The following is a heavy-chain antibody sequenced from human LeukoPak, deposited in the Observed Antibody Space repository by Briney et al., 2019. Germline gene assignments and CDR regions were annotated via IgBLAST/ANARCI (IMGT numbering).Heavy chain of an antibody. Sequence: GGSLRLSCAASGFTFSSYAMSWVRQAPGKGLEWVSATSGSGGSTYYADSVKGRFTISRDNSKNTLYLQMNSLRAEETAVYYCAKAAGTIFGVYYYMDVWGKGTTVTVSS. CDR3: AKAAGTIFGVYYYMDV. J-gene: IGHJ6*03. D-gene: IGHD3-3*01. CDR1: GFTFSSYA. CDR2: TSGSGGST. V-gene: IGHV3-23*01.